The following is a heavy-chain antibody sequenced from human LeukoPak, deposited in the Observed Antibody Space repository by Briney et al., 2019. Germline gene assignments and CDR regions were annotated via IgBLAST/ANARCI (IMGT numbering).Heavy chain of an antibody. J-gene: IGHJ6*04. CDR2: FIPILGTA. D-gene: IGHD3-3*01. CDR3: AGIPVFGVVLHQEPV. V-gene: IGHV1-69*10. CDR1: GGTFSDYA. Sequence: ASVKVSCKASGGTFSDYALNWVRQAPGQGLEWMGVFIPILGTANSTQKFQGRVTITADISTNTVYMQLSSLRSEDTAVYFCAGIPVFGVVLHQEPVWGKGTTVTVSS.